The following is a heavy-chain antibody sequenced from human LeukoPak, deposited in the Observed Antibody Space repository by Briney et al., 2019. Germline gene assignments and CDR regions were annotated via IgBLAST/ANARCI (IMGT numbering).Heavy chain of an antibody. CDR1: GFTFSSYW. CDR2: INSDGSST. CDR3: ARVNWELRDAFDI. V-gene: IGHV3-74*01. D-gene: IGHD1-26*01. J-gene: IGHJ3*02. Sequence: PGGSLRLSCAASGFTFSSYWMHWARQAPGKGLVWVSRINSDGSSTSYADSVKGRFTISRDNAKNTLYLQMNSLRAEDTAVYYCARVNWELRDAFDIWGQGTMVTVSS.